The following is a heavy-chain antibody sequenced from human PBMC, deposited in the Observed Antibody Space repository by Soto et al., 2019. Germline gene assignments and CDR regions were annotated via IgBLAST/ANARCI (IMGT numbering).Heavy chain of an antibody. CDR3: AKDHSYGSGSYKADYYYYGMDV. CDR2: ISWNSGSI. D-gene: IGHD3-10*01. V-gene: IGHV3-9*01. J-gene: IGHJ6*02. Sequence: SLKISCAASGFTFDDYAMHWVRQAPGKGLEWVSGISWNSGSIGYADSVKGRFTISRDNAKNSLYLQMNSLRAEDTALYYCAKDHSYGSGSYKADYYYYGMDVWGQGTTVTVSS. CDR1: GFTFDDYA.